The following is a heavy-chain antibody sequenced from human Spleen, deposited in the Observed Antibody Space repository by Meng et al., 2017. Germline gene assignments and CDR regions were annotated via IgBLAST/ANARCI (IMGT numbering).Heavy chain of an antibody. D-gene: IGHD1-26*01. CDR2: INHSGST. CDR1: GGSFSGYY. V-gene: IGHV4-34*01. CDR3: ARGRGAWEDY. J-gene: IGHJ4*02. Sequence: QVQLQQWGAGLLKPSETLSLTCAVYGGSFSGYYWSWIRQPPGKGLEWIGEINHSGSTNYNPSLKSRVTISVDTSKNQFSLKLSSVTAADTAVYYCARGRGAWEDYWGQGTLVTVSS.